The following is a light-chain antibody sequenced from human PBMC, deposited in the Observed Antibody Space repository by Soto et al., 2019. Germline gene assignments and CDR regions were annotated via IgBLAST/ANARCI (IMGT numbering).Light chain of an antibody. CDR1: QSVSRY. CDR3: QQRNNWPIT. CDR2: DAS. Sequence: EIVLTQSPAILSLSPGERATLSCRAGQSVSRYLAWYQQKPGQAPRLLIYDASNRATGIPARFSGSGSGTDFTLSISRLEPEVFAVYYCQQRNNWPITFGEPTEVEI. J-gene: IGKJ4*01. V-gene: IGKV3-11*01.